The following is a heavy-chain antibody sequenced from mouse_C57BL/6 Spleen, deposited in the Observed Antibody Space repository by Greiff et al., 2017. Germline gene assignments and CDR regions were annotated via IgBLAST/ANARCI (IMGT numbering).Heavy chain of an antibody. CDR3: ARYDYDEEGYAMDY. CDR2: INPNYGTT. Sequence: EVQLVESGPELVKPGASVKISCKASGYSFTDYNLNWVKQSNGKSLEWIGVINPNYGTTSYNQKFKGKATLTVDQSSSTAYMQLNSLTSEDSAVYYCARYDYDEEGYAMDYWGQGTSVTVSS. J-gene: IGHJ4*01. D-gene: IGHD2-4*01. V-gene: IGHV1-39*01. CDR1: GYSFTDYN.